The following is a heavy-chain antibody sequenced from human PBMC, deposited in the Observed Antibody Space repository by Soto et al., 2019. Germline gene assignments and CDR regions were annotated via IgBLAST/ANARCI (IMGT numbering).Heavy chain of an antibody. CDR3: ATQVVVIKPMYYYYYGMDV. Sequence: GASVKVSCKASGGTFSSYDINWVRQATGQGLEWMGWMNPNSGNTGYAQKFQGRVTMTRNTSISTAYMELSSLRSEDTAVYYCATQVVVIKPMYYYYYGMDVWGQGTTVTVSS. CDR1: GGTFSSYD. V-gene: IGHV1-8*02. J-gene: IGHJ6*02. D-gene: IGHD3-22*01. CDR2: MNPNSGNT.